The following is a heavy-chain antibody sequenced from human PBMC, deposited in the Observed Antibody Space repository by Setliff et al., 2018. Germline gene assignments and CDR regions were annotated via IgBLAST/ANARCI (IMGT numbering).Heavy chain of an antibody. Sequence: PSETLSLTCTVSGGSISSSSYYWGWIRQPPGKGLEWIANIYYSGSTYYNPSLKSRVTISVDTSKNQFSLKLSSVTAADKAVYYCATLLSSWQKGYFDLWGRGTLVTV. J-gene: IGHJ2*01. D-gene: IGHD6-13*01. CDR1: GGSISSSSYY. CDR2: IYYSGST. V-gene: IGHV4-39*01. CDR3: ATLLSSWQKGYFDL.